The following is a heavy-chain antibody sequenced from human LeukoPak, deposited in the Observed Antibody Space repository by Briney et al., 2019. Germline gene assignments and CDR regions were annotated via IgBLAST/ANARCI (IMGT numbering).Heavy chain of an antibody. V-gene: IGHV3-7*01. CDR3: AKCGAYRSYDY. D-gene: IGHD2-21*01. CDR1: GFTFSSYW. J-gene: IGHJ4*02. Sequence: GGSLRLSCAASGFTFSSYWMSWVRRAPGKGLEGVANIKEDGTEKSHADSVKGRFTVSRDNTKNSLYLQMDSLRAEDTAVYYCAKCGAYRSYDYWGQGILVIVSS. CDR2: IKEDGTEK.